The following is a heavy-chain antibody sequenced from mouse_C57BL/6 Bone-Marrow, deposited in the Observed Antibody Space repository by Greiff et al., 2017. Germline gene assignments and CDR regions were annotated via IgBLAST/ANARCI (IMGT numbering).Heavy chain of an antibody. J-gene: IGHJ4*01. CDR1: GYSITSGYY. V-gene: IGHV3-6*01. Sequence: EVQLVESGPGLVKPSQSLSLTCSVTGYSITSGYYWNWIRQFPGNKLEWMGYISYDGSNNYNPSLKNRISITRDTSKNQFFLKLNSVTTEDTATYYCATKDSHYYAMDCWGQGTSVTVSS. CDR2: ISYDGSN. CDR3: ATKDSHYYAMDC.